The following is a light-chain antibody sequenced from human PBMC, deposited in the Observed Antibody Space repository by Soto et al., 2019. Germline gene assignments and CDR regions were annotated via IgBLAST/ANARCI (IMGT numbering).Light chain of an antibody. V-gene: IGLV1-40*01. CDR1: SSNIGAGYD. CDR3: QSYDSSLSYWV. J-gene: IGLJ3*02. CDR2: GNT. Sequence: QSVLTQPPSVSGAPGQRVTISCNGSSSNIGAGYDVHWYQQLPGTAPKLLVSGNTNRPSGVPDRFSGSKSGTSASLAITGLQAEDEADYYCQSYDSSLSYWVFGGGTKLTVL.